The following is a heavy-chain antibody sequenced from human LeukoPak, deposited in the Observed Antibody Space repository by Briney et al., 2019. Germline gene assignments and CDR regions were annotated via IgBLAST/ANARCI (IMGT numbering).Heavy chain of an antibody. D-gene: IGHD6-13*01. CDR2: ISSSSSYI. V-gene: IGHV3-21*01. J-gene: IGHJ3*02. CDR1: GFTFSSYS. Sequence: GESLRLSCAAYGFTFSSYSMNWVRQAPGKGLEWVSSISSSSSYIYYADSVKGRFTIYRDNAKNSLYLQMNSLRAEDTAVYYCARPAAGTVSGAFDIWGQGTMVTVSS. CDR3: ARPAAGTVSGAFDI.